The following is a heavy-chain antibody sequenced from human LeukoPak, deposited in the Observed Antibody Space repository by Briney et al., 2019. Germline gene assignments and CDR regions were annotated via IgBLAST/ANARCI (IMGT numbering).Heavy chain of an antibody. CDR2: IYSGGST. CDR1: GFTVSSNY. V-gene: IGHV3-66*01. Sequence: GGSLRLSCAASGFTVSSNYMSWVRQAPGKGLEWVSVIYSGGSTYYADSVKGRFTISRDNSKNTLYLQMNSLRAEDTAVYYCAKDLRYSGSPRAFDFWGQGTMVTVSS. J-gene: IGHJ3*01. D-gene: IGHD1-26*01. CDR3: AKDLRYSGSPRAFDF.